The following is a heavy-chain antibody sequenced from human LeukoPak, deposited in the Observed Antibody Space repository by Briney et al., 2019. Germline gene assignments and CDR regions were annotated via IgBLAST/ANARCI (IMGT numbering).Heavy chain of an antibody. D-gene: IGHD5-24*01. V-gene: IGHV4-59*07. J-gene: IGHJ3*01. CDR2: SHYSGTT. CDR1: GGAISGYY. CDR3: ASVQGDGYSDL. Sequence: SDTLSLTCTVSGGAISGYYWSWIRQPPGKGLEWIGYSHYSGTTNYNPSLKSRVTISVDTSNNQFSLRLSSVTAADTAVYYCASVQGDGYSDLWGQGTMVTVSS.